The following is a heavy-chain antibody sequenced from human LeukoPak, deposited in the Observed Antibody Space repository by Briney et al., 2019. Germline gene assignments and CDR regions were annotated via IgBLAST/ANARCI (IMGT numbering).Heavy chain of an antibody. D-gene: IGHD2-15*01. CDR3: ATDHCSGGSCYYGDAFDI. CDR2: FDPEDGET. Sequence: ASVKVSCKASGYTFNTYGITWVRQAPGKGLEWMGGFDPEDGETIYAQKFQGRVTMTEDTSTDTAYMELSSLRSEDTAVYYCATDHCSGGSCYYGDAFDIRGQGTMVTVSS. V-gene: IGHV1-24*01. CDR1: GYTFNTYG. J-gene: IGHJ3*02.